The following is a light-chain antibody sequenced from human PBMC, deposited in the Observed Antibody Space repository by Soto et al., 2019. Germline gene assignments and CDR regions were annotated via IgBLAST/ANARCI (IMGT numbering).Light chain of an antibody. CDR3: IQTLQTPLT. J-gene: IGKJ4*01. CDR2: KVS. Sequence: VVMTQSPLSLPVTLGQPASISCTSSQSLVHTDGNTYLSWFQQRPGQSPRRVIYKVSDWDSGVPDRFSGSGSGTDFTLKISRVEAEDFGVYYCIQTLQTPLTFGGGTKVDI. CDR1: QSLVHTDGNTY. V-gene: IGKV2-30*02.